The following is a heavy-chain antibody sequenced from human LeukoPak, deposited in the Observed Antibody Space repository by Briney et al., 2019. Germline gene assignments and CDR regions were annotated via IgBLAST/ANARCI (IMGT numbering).Heavy chain of an antibody. J-gene: IGHJ4*02. CDR3: AVPMYSGSYRILDY. CDR1: GGSISSSSYS. D-gene: IGHD1-26*01. CDR2: IYYSGST. Sequence: PSETLSLTCTVSGGSISSSSYSWGWIRQPPGKGLEWIGSIYYSGSTYYNPSLKSRVTISVDTSKNQFSLKLSSVTAADTAVYYCAVPMYSGSYRILDYWGQGTLVTVSS. V-gene: IGHV4-39*01.